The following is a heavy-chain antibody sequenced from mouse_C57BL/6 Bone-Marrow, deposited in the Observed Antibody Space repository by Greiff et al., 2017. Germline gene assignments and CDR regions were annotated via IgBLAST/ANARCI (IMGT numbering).Heavy chain of an antibody. CDR3: ARLEFDGSSGDWYFDV. CDR1: GYTFTSYW. J-gene: IGHJ1*03. D-gene: IGHD1-1*01. V-gene: IGHV1-53*01. Sequence: QVQLQQPGTELVKPGASVKLSCKASGYTFTSYWMHWVKQRPGQGLEWVGNINPSNGSTKYNEQFKGKATLTVETSSSTVYMELHSLTSEDSAVYFCARLEFDGSSGDWYFDVWGTGTTVTVSS. CDR2: INPSNGST.